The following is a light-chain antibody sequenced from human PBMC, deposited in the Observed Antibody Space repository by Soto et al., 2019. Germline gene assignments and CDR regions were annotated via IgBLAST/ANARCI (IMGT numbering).Light chain of an antibody. CDR1: QSVGTNY. V-gene: IGKV3-20*01. CDR2: DAS. J-gene: IGKJ4*01. CDR3: QQYGSTHLT. Sequence: EIVLTQSPATLSLSPGERATLSCRASQSVGTNYLVWYQQKPGQPPRFLIYDASTRATGIPDRFSGSGSGTDFTLTISRLEPEDFAVYYCQQYGSTHLTFGGGTKVEIK.